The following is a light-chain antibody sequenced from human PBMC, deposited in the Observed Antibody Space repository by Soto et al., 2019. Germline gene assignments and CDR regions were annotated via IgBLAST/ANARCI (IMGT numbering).Light chain of an antibody. Sequence: QLVLTQPTSLSASPGASARFTCTLRGGINVGTYRIYWYQQRPGSPPRYLLRYKSDSDNQQGSGVPSRFSGSKDASTNAGLLLISGLQSEDEADYYCAIWYSSTVIFGGGTQLTVL. CDR2: YKSDSDN. CDR3: AIWYSSTVI. CDR1: GGINVGTYR. V-gene: IGLV5-39*01. J-gene: IGLJ2*01.